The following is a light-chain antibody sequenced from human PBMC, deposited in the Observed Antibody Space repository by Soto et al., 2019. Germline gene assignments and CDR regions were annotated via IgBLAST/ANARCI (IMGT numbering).Light chain of an antibody. V-gene: IGKV1-33*01. Sequence: DIQMTQSPSSLSASVGDRVTITCQASQDTSNYLNWYQQKPGKAPKLLIYDASNLETGVPSRFSGSGSGTDFTFTISSLQPEDIATYYCQHTFGQGTKLEIK. CDR1: QDTSNY. J-gene: IGKJ2*01. CDR3: QHT. CDR2: DAS.